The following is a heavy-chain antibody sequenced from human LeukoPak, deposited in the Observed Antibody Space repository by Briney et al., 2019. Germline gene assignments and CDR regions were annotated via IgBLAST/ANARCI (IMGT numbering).Heavy chain of an antibody. CDR3: AKGVPLELPWLTWFDP. D-gene: IGHD1-7*01. CDR1: GFTFDVYG. Sequence: GGSLRLSCAASGFTFDVYGMIWVRQAPGKGLEWVSSISGSGDSTYYPDSVKGRFTISRDNSKNTLYLQMNSLRAEDTAIYYCAKGVPLELPWLTWFDPWGQGTPVTVSS. CDR2: ISGSGDST. J-gene: IGHJ5*02. V-gene: IGHV3-23*01.